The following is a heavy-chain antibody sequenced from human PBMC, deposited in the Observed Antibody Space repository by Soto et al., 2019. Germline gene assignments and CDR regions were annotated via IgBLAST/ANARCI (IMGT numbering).Heavy chain of an antibody. Sequence: GGSLRLSCAASGFTVSSNYMSWVRQAPGKGLEWVSVIYSGGSTYYADSVKGRFTISRDNSKNTLYLQMNSLRAEDTAVYYCARDHTRGYCSGGSCYGGVDYWGQGTLVIVSS. J-gene: IGHJ4*02. V-gene: IGHV3-66*01. CDR1: GFTVSSNY. D-gene: IGHD2-15*01. CDR2: IYSGGST. CDR3: ARDHTRGYCSGGSCYGGVDY.